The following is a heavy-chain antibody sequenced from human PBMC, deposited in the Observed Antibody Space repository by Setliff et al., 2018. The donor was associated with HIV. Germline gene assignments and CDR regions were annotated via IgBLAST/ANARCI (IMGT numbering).Heavy chain of an antibody. CDR3: ARDATRGGDFDF. J-gene: IGHJ4*02. D-gene: IGHD1-26*01. CDR2: IKEDGSET. V-gene: IGHV3-7*01. CDR1: GFGFTFSSYC. Sequence: PGGSLRLSCVASGFGFTFSSYCMDWFRQAPGKGLEWVANIKEDGSETFYVDSVKGRFTMSRDNAKNLVYLEMNSLKVEDTDVYYCARDATRGGDFDFWGQGTLVTVSS.